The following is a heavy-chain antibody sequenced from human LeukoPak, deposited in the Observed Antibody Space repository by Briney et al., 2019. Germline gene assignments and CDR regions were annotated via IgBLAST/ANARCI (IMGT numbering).Heavy chain of an antibody. CDR2: IYPGDSDT. V-gene: IGHV5-51*01. J-gene: IGHJ4*02. Sequence: GESLKISCKASGYSFSNYWLGWVRQMPGKGLEWMGIIYPGDSDTRYSPSFQGQVTISADKSITTGYLQWSSLKASDTAMYYCARAPTSVSNPYYFDYWGQGALVTVSS. D-gene: IGHD4-11*01. CDR1: GYSFSNYW. CDR3: ARAPTSVSNPYYFDY.